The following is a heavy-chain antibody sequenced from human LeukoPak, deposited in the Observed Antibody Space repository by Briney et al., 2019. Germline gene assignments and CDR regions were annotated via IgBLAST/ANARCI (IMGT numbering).Heavy chain of an antibody. CDR3: ARCYDFWSGFDY. Sequence: LSLTCTVSGGSISSYYWSWIRQPPGKGLEWVAVIWYDGSKKYYADSVKGRFTISRDNSKNTLYLQMNSLRAEDTAVYYCARCYDFWSGFDYWGQGTLVTVSS. CDR2: IWYDGSKK. CDR1: GGSISSYY. D-gene: IGHD3-3*01. V-gene: IGHV3-33*08. J-gene: IGHJ4*02.